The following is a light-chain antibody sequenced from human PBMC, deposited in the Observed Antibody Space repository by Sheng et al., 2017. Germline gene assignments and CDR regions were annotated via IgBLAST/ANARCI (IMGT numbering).Light chain of an antibody. CDR2: GAS. CDR1: QSVSSSS. Sequence: EIVLTQSPGILSLSPGERATLSCRASQSVSSSSLAWYQQKPGQAPRVLIYGASSRATGIPDRFSGSGSGTDFTLTISRLEPEDFESYYCQQYANSITFGPGTRL. V-gene: IGKV3-20*01. CDR3: QQYANSIT. J-gene: IGKJ5*01.